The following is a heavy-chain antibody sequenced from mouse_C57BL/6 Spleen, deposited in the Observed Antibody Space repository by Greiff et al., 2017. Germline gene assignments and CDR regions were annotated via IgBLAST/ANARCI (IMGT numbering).Heavy chain of an antibody. Sequence: VQLQQPGAELVKPGASVKMSCKASGYTFTSYWITWVKQRPGQGLEWIGDIYPGSGSTNYNEKFKRKATLTVDTSSSTAYMQLSSLTSEDSAVYYCARSRDGSIYYYAMDYWGQGTSVTVSS. D-gene: IGHD2-3*01. CDR2: IYPGSGST. J-gene: IGHJ4*01. V-gene: IGHV1-55*01. CDR3: ARSRDGSIYYYAMDY. CDR1: GYTFTSYW.